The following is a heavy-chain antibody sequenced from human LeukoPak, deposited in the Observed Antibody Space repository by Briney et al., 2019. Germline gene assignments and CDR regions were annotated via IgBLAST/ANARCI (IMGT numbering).Heavy chain of an antibody. Sequence: PGGSLRLSCAASGFTFSSYGMHWVRQAPGKGLEWVAVISYDGSNKYYADSVKGRFTISRDNSKNTLYLQMNSLRAEDTAVYYCAKARGSIDYWGQGTLVTVSS. D-gene: IGHD2-15*01. V-gene: IGHV3-30*18. CDR1: GFTFSSYG. CDR2: ISYDGSNK. J-gene: IGHJ4*02. CDR3: AKARGSIDY.